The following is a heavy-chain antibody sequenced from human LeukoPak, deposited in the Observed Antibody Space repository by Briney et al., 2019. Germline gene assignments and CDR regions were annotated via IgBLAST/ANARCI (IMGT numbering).Heavy chain of an antibody. CDR2: IYYSGST. V-gene: IGHV4-59*01. D-gene: IGHD3-10*01. CDR3: ARDGSGSYDAFDI. CDR1: GGSLSSYY. J-gene: IGHJ3*02. Sequence: SETLSLTCTVSGGSLSSYYWSWIRQPPGKGLEWIGYIYYSGSTNYNPPLKSRVTISVDTSKSQFSLKLSSVTAADTAVYYCARDGSGSYDAFDIWGQGTMVTVSS.